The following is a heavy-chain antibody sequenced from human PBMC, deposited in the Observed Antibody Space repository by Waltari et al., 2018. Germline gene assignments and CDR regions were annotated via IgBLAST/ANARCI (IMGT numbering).Heavy chain of an antibody. CDR3: ARLGGAL. V-gene: IGHV3-53*01. CDR2: IYKDGTP. Sequence: VQLVDSGGALIQPGGSLRLSSAAAGFNVSEEFRTWVRQAPGKGLEWVSMIYKDGTPKYADSVKCRFTISRDTSENTVHLEMNSLRAEDTAVYYCARLGGALWGQGTPVTVSS. CDR1: GFNVSEEF. J-gene: IGHJ4*02. D-gene: IGHD2-21*01.